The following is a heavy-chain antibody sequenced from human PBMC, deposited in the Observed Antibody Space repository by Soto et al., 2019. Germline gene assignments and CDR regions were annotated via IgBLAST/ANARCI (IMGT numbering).Heavy chain of an antibody. CDR1: GGSISSSN. CDR3: ARVGPEGYYDSSGYFFGVYFDY. D-gene: IGHD3-22*01. CDR2: ISSSSSYI. Sequence: ETLSLTCAVSGGSISSSNWLSWVRQPPGKGLEWVSSISSSSSYIYYADSVKGRFTISRDNAKNSLYLQMNSLRAEDTAVYYCARVGPEGYYDSSGYFFGVYFDYWGQGTLVTVSS. V-gene: IGHV3-21*01. J-gene: IGHJ4*02.